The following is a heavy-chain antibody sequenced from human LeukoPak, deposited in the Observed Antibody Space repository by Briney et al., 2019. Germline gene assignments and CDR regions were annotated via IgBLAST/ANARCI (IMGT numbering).Heavy chain of an antibody. CDR2: IVVGSGNT. CDR3: AADRSIAARPLYYMDV. J-gene: IGHJ6*03. D-gene: IGHD6-6*01. V-gene: IGHV1-58*01. Sequence: SVKVSCKASGFTFTSSAVQWVRQARGQRLEWIGWIVVGSGNTNYAQKFQERVTITRDMSTSTAYMELSSLRSEDTAVYYCAADRSIAARPLYYMDVWDKGTTVTVSS. CDR1: GFTFTSSA.